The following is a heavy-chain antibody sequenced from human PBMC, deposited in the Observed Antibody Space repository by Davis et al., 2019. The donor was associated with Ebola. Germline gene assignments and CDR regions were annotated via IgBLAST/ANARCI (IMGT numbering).Heavy chain of an antibody. CDR2: ISYSGNT. CDR3: AKHVVSPTGLQLDWFDP. V-gene: IGHV4-59*08. Sequence: SETLSLTCTVAGGSISDYYWSWIRQPPGKGLEWIGYISYSGNTNDNPPLKSRVTISIDTSKKQFSLKLKSVTAADTAVYYCAKHVVSPTGLQLDWFDPWGQGTLVTVSS. CDR1: GGSISDYY. J-gene: IGHJ5*02. D-gene: IGHD6-6*01.